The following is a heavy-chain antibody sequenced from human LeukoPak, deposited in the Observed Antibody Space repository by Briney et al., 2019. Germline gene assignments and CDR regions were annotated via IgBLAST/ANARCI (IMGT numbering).Heavy chain of an antibody. CDR2: IYSDGRSL. CDR1: GFNFTGYW. J-gene: IGHJ4*02. CDR3: ARGHYDFWSGYYPTY. D-gene: IGHD3-3*01. V-gene: IGHV3-74*03. Sequence: GGSLRLSCAGSGFNFTGYWMHWVRQAPGKGLVWISRIYSDGRSLTYADSVKGRFTISRDNAKNMLYLQMNSLRAEDTAVYYCARGHYDFWSGYYPTYWGQGTLVTVSS.